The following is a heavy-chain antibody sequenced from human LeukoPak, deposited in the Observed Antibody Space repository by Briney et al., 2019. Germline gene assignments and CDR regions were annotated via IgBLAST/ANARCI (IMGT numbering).Heavy chain of an antibody. CDR1: GFTFSNYW. CDR3: ARRGYSGYDYGY. D-gene: IGHD5-12*01. J-gene: IGHJ4*02. V-gene: IGHV3-74*01. Sequence: GGSLRLFCAASGFTFSNYWMHWVRQAPGKGLEWVSRINTDGSGTTYADSVKGRFTISRDNAKNTLYLQMNSLRAEDTAVYYCARRGYSGYDYGYWGQGTLVTVSS. CDR2: INTDGSGT.